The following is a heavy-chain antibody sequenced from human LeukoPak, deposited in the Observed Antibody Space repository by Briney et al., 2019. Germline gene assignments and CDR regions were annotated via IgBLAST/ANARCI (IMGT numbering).Heavy chain of an antibody. J-gene: IGHJ4*02. CDR1: GESFSAYF. V-gene: IGHV4-34*01. CDR3: ARGSSFDGYCSAGACDAGYYDS. Sequence: SETLSLTCAVYGESFSAYFWNWIRQAPGKPLEYIGEINHRGSSHYNPSLKTRVTLSVDTSKNQFSLKLTSVTAAETAVYFCARGSSFDGYCSAGACDAGYYDSWGQGTPVTVSS. D-gene: IGHD2-8*02. CDR2: INHRGSS.